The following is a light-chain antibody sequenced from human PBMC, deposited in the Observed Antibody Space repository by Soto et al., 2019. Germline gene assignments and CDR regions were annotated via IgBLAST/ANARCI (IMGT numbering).Light chain of an antibody. V-gene: IGLV2-11*01. CDR1: SGDFGAYNY. CDR3: CSHSVSSATWV. CDR2: DVS. J-gene: IGLJ3*02. Sequence: QSALTQPRSVSGSPGQSVTISCSGTSGDFGAYNYVSWYQQHPGKAPKLILYDVSKRPSGVPDRFSGSKSGNTASLGISGLQAEDEADYYCCSHSVSSATWVFGGGTKLTVL.